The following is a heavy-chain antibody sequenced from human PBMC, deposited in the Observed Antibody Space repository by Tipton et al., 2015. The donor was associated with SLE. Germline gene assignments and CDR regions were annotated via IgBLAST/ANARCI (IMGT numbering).Heavy chain of an antibody. D-gene: IGHD6-6*01. CDR1: GYTFTGYY. CDR3: ASQRGQAAPLGYFDY. Sequence: QLVQSGAEVKKPGASVKVSCKASGYTFTGYYMHWVRQAPGQGLEWMGRINPNSGGTNYAQKFQGRVTMTTDTSTSTAYMELRSLRSDDTAVYYCASQRGQAAPLGYFDYWGQGTLVTVSS. CDR2: INPNSGGT. J-gene: IGHJ4*02. V-gene: IGHV1-2*06.